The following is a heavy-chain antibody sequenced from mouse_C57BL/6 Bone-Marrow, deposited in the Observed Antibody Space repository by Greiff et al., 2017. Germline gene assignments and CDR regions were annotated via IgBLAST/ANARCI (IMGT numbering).Heavy chain of an antibody. D-gene: IGHD1-1*01. CDR1: GFTFSSYA. J-gene: IGHJ1*03. CDR2: ISSGGDYI. CDR3: NKLLRFYWYFDV. Sequence: EVKLQESGEGLVKPGGSLKLSCAASGFTFSSYAMSWVRQTPEKRLEWVAYISSGGDYIYYADTVKGRFTISRDNARNTLYLQMSSLKSEDTAMYYCNKLLRFYWYFDVWGTGTTVTVSS. V-gene: IGHV5-9-1*02.